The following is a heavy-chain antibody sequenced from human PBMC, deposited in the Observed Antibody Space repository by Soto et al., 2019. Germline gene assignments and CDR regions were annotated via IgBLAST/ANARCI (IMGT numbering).Heavy chain of an antibody. CDR1: GGSISSGGYY. CDR3: ARVPMTTVSNRWFDP. D-gene: IGHD4-17*01. CDR2: IYYSGST. V-gene: IGHV4-31*03. J-gene: IGHJ5*02. Sequence: QVQLQESGPGLVKPSQTLSLTCTVSGGSISSGGYYWSWIRQHPGKGLEWIGYIYYSGSTYYNPSLKSRVTISVDTSKNQFSLKLSSVTVADTAVYYCARVPMTTVSNRWFDPWGQGTLVTVSS.